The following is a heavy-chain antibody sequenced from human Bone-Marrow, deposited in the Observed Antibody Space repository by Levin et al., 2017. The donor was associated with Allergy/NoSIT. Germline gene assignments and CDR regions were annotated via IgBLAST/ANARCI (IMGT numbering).Heavy chain of an antibody. Sequence: GGSLRLSCEVSGFTFGNYAMHWVRQAPQKGLEWVSGITYNSENIGYADFVEGRFTIARDNAKNSLYLQMNSLRTEDSGLYYCAKDSSEGDFDYWGQGILVNVSS. CDR2: ITYNSENI. CDR1: GFTFGNYA. J-gene: IGHJ4*02. CDR3: AKDSSEGDFDY. D-gene: IGHD6-19*01. V-gene: IGHV3-9*01.